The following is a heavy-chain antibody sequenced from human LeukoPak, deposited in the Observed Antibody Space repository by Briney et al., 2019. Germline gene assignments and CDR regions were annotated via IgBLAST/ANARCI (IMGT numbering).Heavy chain of an antibody. V-gene: IGHV3-23*01. Sequence: PGGSLRLSCAASGFTFSNYAMSWVRQAPGKGLEWVSGISGSGSSTYYADSVKGRFTISRDNSKNTLYLQMNSLRAGDTAVYFCAKMPVSYSSSWTNFDYWGQGTLVTVSS. CDR1: GFTFSNYA. J-gene: IGHJ4*02. D-gene: IGHD6-13*01. CDR3: AKMPVSYSSSWTNFDY. CDR2: ISGSGSST.